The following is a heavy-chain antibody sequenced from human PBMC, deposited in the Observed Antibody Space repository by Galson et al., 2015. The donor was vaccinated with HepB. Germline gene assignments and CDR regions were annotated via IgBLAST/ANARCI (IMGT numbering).Heavy chain of an antibody. J-gene: IGHJ4*02. CDR1: GFTFSSYW. CDR3: VRLSDSSGKDY. Sequence: SLRLSCAVSGFTFSSYWMHWVRQAPGKGLVWVSHINSDGSTTSYADSVKGRFTISRDNAKNTLYLQMNSLRAEDTAVYYCVRLSDSSGKDYWGQGSLVTVSS. CDR2: INSDGSTT. V-gene: IGHV3-74*01. D-gene: IGHD3-22*01.